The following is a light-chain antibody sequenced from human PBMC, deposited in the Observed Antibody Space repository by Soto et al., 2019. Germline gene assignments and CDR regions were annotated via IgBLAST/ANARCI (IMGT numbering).Light chain of an antibody. CDR3: QQRSNWPPIT. Sequence: EIVLTQSPATLSVSPGERATLSCRASQSVSGDLAWYHHKPGQAPRLLIYDASTRALDTPARFAGSGSGTDFTLTISSLEPEDFAVYYCQQRSNWPPITFGQGTRLEIK. V-gene: IGKV3-11*01. CDR2: DAS. CDR1: QSVSGD. J-gene: IGKJ5*01.